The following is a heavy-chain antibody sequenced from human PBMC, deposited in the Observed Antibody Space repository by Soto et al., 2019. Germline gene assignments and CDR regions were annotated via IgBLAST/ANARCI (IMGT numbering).Heavy chain of an antibody. CDR1: GYTFTSYD. CDR3: ARAFAHYDFWSGYYSINWFDP. J-gene: IGHJ5*02. CDR2: MNPNSGNT. D-gene: IGHD3-3*01. Sequence: ASVKVSCMASGYTFTSYDINWVRQATGQGLEWMGWMNPNSGNTGYAQKFQGRVTMTRNTSISTAYMELSSLRSEDTAVYYCARAFAHYDFWSGYYSINWFDPWGQGTLVTVSS. V-gene: IGHV1-8*01.